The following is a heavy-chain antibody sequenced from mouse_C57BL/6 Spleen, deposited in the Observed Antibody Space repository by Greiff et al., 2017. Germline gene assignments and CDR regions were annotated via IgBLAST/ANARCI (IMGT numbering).Heavy chain of an antibody. Sequence: EVNLVESEGGLVQPGSSMKLSCTASGFTFSDYYMAWVRQVPEKGLEWVANINYDGSSTYYLDSLKSRFIISRDNAKNILYLQMSSLKSEDTATYYCARDRANWDGRYFDYWGQGTTLTVSS. V-gene: IGHV5-16*01. J-gene: IGHJ2*01. CDR3: ARDRANWDGRYFDY. D-gene: IGHD4-1*01. CDR1: GFTFSDYY. CDR2: INYDGSST.